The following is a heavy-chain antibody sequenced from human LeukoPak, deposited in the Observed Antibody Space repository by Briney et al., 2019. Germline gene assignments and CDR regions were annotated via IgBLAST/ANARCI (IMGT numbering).Heavy chain of an antibody. D-gene: IGHD3-22*01. Sequence: SVKVSCKASGGTFSSYAISWVRQAPGEGLECMGGIIPIFGTANYAQKFQGRVTITADESTSTAYMELSSLRSEDTAVYYCARGLKYSSLDYFVYWGQGTLVTVSS. V-gene: IGHV1-69*13. CDR2: IIPIFGTA. J-gene: IGHJ4*02. CDR3: ARGLKYSSLDYFVY. CDR1: GGTFSSYA.